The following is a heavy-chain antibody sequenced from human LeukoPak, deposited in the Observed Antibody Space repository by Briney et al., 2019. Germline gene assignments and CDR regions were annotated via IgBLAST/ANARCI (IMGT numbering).Heavy chain of an antibody. Sequence: SETLSLTCTVSGGSIANYYWSWIRQPPGKGLEWIGYVYHTGSINYNPSLKGRITMSVDTSKNQFSLNLSSVTAADTAVYYCARDRLAAALFDPWGQGTLVTVSS. CDR2: VYHTGSI. V-gene: IGHV4-59*01. CDR3: ARDRLAAALFDP. D-gene: IGHD6-13*01. CDR1: GGSIANYY. J-gene: IGHJ5*02.